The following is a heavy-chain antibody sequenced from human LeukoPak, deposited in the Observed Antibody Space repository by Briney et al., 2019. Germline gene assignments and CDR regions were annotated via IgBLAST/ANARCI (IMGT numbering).Heavy chain of an antibody. CDR3: ARGRVDTAMASPSYYYYGMDV. J-gene: IGHJ6*02. CDR1: GGSFSGYY. Sequence: SETLSLTCAVYGGSFSGYYWSWIRQPPGKGLEWIGEINHSGSTNYNPSLKSRVTISVDTSKNQFSLKLSSVTAADTAVYYCARGRVDTAMASPSYYYYGMDVWGQGTTVTVSS. V-gene: IGHV4-34*01. CDR2: INHSGST. D-gene: IGHD5-18*01.